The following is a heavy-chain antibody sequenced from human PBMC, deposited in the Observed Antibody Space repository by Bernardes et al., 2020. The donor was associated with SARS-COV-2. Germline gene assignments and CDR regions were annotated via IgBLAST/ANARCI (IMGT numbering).Heavy chain of an antibody. D-gene: IGHD2-15*01. CDR1: GFTFDDKA. J-gene: IGHJ5*02. CDR3: AKDIFGWSFDH. V-gene: IGHV3-20*04. CDR2: INWSGGKK. Sequence: GSLRLSCSASGFTFDDKAMTWVRQVPGKGLEYVSGINWSGGKKEYADSVKGRFTISRDNSKNSLHLQMTNLRVEDTAVYYCAKDIFGWSFDHWGQGIMVTVAS.